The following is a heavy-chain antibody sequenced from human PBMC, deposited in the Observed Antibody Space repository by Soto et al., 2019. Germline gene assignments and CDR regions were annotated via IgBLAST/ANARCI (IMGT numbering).Heavy chain of an antibody. V-gene: IGHV3-23*01. D-gene: IGHD3-3*01. J-gene: IGHJ4*02. CDR3: AKDRVTIFAPPPDY. Sequence: VGSLRLSCAASGFTFSSYAMSWVRQAPGKGLEWVSAISGSGGSTYYADSVKGRFTISRDNSKNTLYLQMNSLRAEDTAVYYCAKDRVTIFAPPPDYWGQGTLVTVSS. CDR1: GFTFSSYA. CDR2: ISGSGGST.